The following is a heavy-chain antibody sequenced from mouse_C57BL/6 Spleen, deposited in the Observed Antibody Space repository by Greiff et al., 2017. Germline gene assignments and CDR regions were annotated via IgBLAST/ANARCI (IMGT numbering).Heavy chain of an antibody. V-gene: IGHV3-6*01. CDR1: GYSITSGYY. CDR2: ISYDGSN. D-gene: IGHD1-1*01. Sequence: EVKLVESGPGLVKPSQSLSLTCSVTGYSITSGYYWNWIRQFPGNKLEWMGYISYDGSNNYNPSLKNRISITRDTSKNQFFLKLNSVTTEDTATYYCARDPYYYGSSYKGNYAMDYWGQGTSVTVSS. CDR3: ARDPYYYGSSYKGNYAMDY. J-gene: IGHJ4*01.